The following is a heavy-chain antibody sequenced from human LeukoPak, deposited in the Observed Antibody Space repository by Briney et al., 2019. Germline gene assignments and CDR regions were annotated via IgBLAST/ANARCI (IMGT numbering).Heavy chain of an antibody. CDR2: INHSGST. D-gene: IGHD3-22*01. CDR1: SGSFSGYY. CDR3: ARLPAYYYDSSGYYPFDY. V-gene: IGHV4-34*01. Sequence: PSETLSLTCAVYSGSFSGYYWSWIRQPPGKGLEWIGEINHSGSTNYNPSLKSRVTISVDTSKNQFSLKLSSVTAADTAVYYCARLPAYYYDSSGYYPFDYWGQGTLVTVSS. J-gene: IGHJ4*02.